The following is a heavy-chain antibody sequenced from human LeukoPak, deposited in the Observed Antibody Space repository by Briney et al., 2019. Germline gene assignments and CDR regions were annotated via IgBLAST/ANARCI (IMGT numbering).Heavy chain of an antibody. V-gene: IGHV3-23*01. CDR3: TKDGIVLGEYYNDSSGYYPDAFDI. CDR2: ISGGGGNT. J-gene: IGHJ3*02. D-gene: IGHD3-22*01. CDR1: GFTFSSYC. Sequence: GGSLRLSCAASGFTFSSYCMSWVRQAPGKGLEWVSAISGGGGNTYYGDSVKGRFSICRDNSKNSLYLQMNSLRGEDTAGDYCTKDGIVLGEYYNDSSGYYPDAFDIWGQETMVTVSS.